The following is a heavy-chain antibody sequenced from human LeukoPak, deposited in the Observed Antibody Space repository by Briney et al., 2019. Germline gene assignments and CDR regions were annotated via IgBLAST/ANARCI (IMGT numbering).Heavy chain of an antibody. V-gene: IGHV4-4*02. J-gene: IGHJ4*02. Sequence: KTSETLSLTCAVSGGSISSSNWWSRVRQPPGKGLEWIGEIYHSGSTNYNPSLKSRVTISVDKSKNQFSLKLSSVTAADTAVYYCARTSGSYFYFDYWGQGTLVTVSS. CDR1: GGSISSSNW. D-gene: IGHD1-26*01. CDR2: IYHSGST. CDR3: ARTSGSYFYFDY.